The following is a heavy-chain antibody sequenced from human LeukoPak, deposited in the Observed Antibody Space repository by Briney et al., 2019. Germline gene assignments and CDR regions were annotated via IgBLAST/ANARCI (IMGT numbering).Heavy chain of an antibody. J-gene: IGHJ1*01. D-gene: IGHD3-22*01. V-gene: IGHV4-39*01. CDR2: IYYSGST. CDR1: GGSISSSSYY. CDR3: ARGTHYYDSSGYRNAEYFQH. Sequence: SETLSLTCTVSGGSISSSSYYRGWIRQPPGKGLEWIGSIYYSGSTYYNPSLKSRVTISVDTSKNQFSLKLSSVTAADTAVYYCARGTHYYDSSGYRNAEYFQHWGQGTLVTVSS.